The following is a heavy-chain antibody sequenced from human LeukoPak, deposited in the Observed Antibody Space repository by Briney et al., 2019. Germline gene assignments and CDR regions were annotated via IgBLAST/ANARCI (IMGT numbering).Heavy chain of an antibody. J-gene: IGHJ6*02. CDR1: GFTFSDYY. V-gene: IGHV3-11*01. CDR3: ARDRDTPLSYSDV. D-gene: IGHD3-16*02. Sequence: GGSLRLSCAASGFTFSDYYMSWIRQAPGKGLEWISYISSSGSTIYYADSVKGRFTISRDNAKNSLYLQMNSLRAEDTAVYYCARDRDTPLSYSDVWGQGTTVTVSS. CDR2: ISSSGSTI.